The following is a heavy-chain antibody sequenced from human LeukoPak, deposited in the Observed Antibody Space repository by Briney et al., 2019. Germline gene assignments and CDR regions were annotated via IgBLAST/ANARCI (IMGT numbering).Heavy chain of an antibody. D-gene: IGHD3-22*01. V-gene: IGHV3-23*01. CDR1: GFTFSSYA. CDR2: ISGSGGST. Sequence: GGSLRLSCAASGFTFSSYAMSWLRQAPGKGLEWVSAISGSGGSTYYADSVKGRFTISRDNSKNTLYLQMNSLRAEDTAVYYCAKDDGDSSGYFPSWGQGTLVTVSS. J-gene: IGHJ5*02. CDR3: AKDDGDSSGYFPS.